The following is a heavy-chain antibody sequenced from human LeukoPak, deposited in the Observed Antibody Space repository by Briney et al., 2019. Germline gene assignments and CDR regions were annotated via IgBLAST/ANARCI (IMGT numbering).Heavy chain of an antibody. Sequence: SETLSLTCTVSGYSISSGYYWGWIRQPPGKGLEWIGSIYHSGSTYYNPSLKSRVTISVDTSKNQFSLKLSSVTAADTAVYYCARSAPYYYDSSGYYYPDYWGQGTLVTVSS. V-gene: IGHV4-38-2*02. CDR3: ARSAPYYYDSSGYYYPDY. D-gene: IGHD3-22*01. CDR2: IYHSGST. CDR1: GYSISSGYY. J-gene: IGHJ4*02.